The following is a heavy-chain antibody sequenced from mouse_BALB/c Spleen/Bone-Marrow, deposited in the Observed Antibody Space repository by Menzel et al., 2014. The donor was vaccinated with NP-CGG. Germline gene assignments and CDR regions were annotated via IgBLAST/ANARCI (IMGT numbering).Heavy chain of an antibody. V-gene: IGHV3-2*02. J-gene: IGHJ1*01. Sequence: EVQLQQSGPGLVKPSQSLSLTCTVTGYSITSDYAWNWLRQFPGNKLEWMGYISYRGSTSYNPSLKSRISITRDTSKNQFFLQLNSVTTEDTATDNCAGGGRTYYGYYDVWGAGTTVTVSS. CDR3: AGGGRTYYGYYDV. CDR1: GYSITSDYA. CDR2: ISYRGST.